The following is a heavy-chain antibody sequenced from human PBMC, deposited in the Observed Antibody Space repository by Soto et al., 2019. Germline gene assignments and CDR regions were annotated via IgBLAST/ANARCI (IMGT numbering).Heavy chain of an antibody. Sequence: PGGTLRLSCAASGFTFSSYSMNWVRQAPGKGLEWVSSISSSSSYIYYADSVKGRFTISRDNAKNTLYLQMNSLRAEDTAVYYCARGCCSGGSCYFFYGMDVWGQGTTVTVSS. CDR3: ARGCCSGGSCYFFYGMDV. J-gene: IGHJ6*02. D-gene: IGHD2-15*01. CDR2: ISSSSSYI. CDR1: GFTFSSYS. V-gene: IGHV3-21*01.